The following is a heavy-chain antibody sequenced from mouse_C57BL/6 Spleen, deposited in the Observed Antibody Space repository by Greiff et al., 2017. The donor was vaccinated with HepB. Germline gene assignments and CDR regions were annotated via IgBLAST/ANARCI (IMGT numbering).Heavy chain of an antibody. CDR3: ARYSPRYYDYDVGEFDY. D-gene: IGHD2-4*01. CDR1: GFTFTDYY. Sequence: EVKLMESGGGLVQPGGSLSLSCAASGFTFTDYYMSWVRQPPGKALEWLGFIRNKANGYTTEYSASVKGRFTISRDNSQSILYLQMNALRAEDSATYYCARYSPRYYDYDVGEFDYWGQGTTLTVSS. CDR2: IRNKANGYTT. J-gene: IGHJ2*01. V-gene: IGHV7-3*01.